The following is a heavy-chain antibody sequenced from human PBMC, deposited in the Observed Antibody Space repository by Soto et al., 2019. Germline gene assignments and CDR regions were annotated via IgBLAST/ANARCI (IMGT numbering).Heavy chain of an antibody. J-gene: IGHJ4*02. V-gene: IGHV3-30-3*01. CDR3: ARSDYGSGSYPDY. D-gene: IGHD3-10*01. CDR1: GFTFSSYA. CDR2: ISYDGGNK. Sequence: QVPLVESGGGVVQPGRSLRLSCAASGFTFSSYAMHWVRQAPGKGLEWVAVISYDGGNKYYADSVKGRFTISRDNSKNTLYLQINSLRAEDTAVYYCARSDYGSGSYPDYWGQGTLVTVSS.